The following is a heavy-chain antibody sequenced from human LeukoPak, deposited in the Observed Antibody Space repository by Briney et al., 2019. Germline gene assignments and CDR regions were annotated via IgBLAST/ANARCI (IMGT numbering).Heavy chain of an antibody. V-gene: IGHV4-39*07. CDR1: GGSISSSSYY. Sequence: TSETLSLTCTVSGGSISSSSYYWGWIRQPPGKGLEWIGSIYYSGSTYYNPSLKSRVTISVDTSKNQFSLKLSSVTAADTAVYYCARGSGYDEAPSPFDYWGQGTLVTVSS. CDR2: IYYSGST. D-gene: IGHD5-12*01. J-gene: IGHJ4*02. CDR3: ARGSGYDEAPSPFDY.